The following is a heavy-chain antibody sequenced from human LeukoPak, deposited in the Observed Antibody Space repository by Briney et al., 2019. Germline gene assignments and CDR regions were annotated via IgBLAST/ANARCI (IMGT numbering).Heavy chain of an antibody. CDR3: ARDFTAMVTTVDY. CDR2: IRFDGSNK. D-gene: IGHD5-18*01. Sequence: GGSLRLSCVASGFTFSSYGMDWVRQAPGKGLEWVAFIRFDGSNKHYAESVKGRFTISRDNAKNSLFLQMNSLRAEDTAVYYCARDFTAMVTTVDYWGQGTLVTVSS. J-gene: IGHJ4*02. CDR1: GFTFSSYG. V-gene: IGHV3-30*02.